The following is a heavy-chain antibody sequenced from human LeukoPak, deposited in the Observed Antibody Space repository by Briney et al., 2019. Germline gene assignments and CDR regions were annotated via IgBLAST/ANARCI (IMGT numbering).Heavy chain of an antibody. CDR3: ARGDGFFWSFDY. J-gene: IGHJ4*02. V-gene: IGHV4-4*07. D-gene: IGHD3-3*01. CDR1: GGSISSYY. CDR2: IYTSGST. Sequence: PSETLSLTCTVSGGSISSYYWSWMRQPAGKGLEWIGRIYTSGSTNYNPSLTSLVTMSVDTSKNQFSLKLNSVTAADTAVYYCARGDGFFWSFDYWGQGTLVTVSS.